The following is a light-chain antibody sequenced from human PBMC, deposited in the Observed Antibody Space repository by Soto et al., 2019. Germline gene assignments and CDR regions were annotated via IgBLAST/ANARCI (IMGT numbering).Light chain of an antibody. CDR1: QDISSY. Sequence: DIQMTQSPSSLSASVGDRVTITCQASQDISSYVNWFQQQPGKAPNLLIFDASKLQTWVPSRFSGSGSGTDFTVTIIGLPPEDLAPDYFQQYDNLLAHTFGGGTRVDI. CDR3: QQYDNLLAHT. J-gene: IGKJ4*01. CDR2: DAS. V-gene: IGKV1-33*01.